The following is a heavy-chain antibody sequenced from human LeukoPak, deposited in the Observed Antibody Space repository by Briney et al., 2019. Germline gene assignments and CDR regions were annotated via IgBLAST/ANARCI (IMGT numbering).Heavy chain of an antibody. D-gene: IGHD6-19*01. CDR3: ARGAFPSIAVAYY. J-gene: IGHJ4*02. Sequence: SETLSLTCAVYGGSFSGYYWSWIRQPPGKGLEWIGEINHGGSTNYNPSLKRRVTISVDTSKNQFSLKLSSVTAADTAVYYCARGAFPSIAVAYYWGQGTLVTVSS. V-gene: IGHV4-34*01. CDR1: GGSFSGYY. CDR2: INHGGST.